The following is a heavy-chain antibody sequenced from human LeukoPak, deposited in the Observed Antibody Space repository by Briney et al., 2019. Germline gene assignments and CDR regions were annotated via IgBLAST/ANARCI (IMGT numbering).Heavy chain of an antibody. J-gene: IGHJ4*02. CDR2: INSDGSST. V-gene: IGHV3-74*01. D-gene: IGHD2-2*02. CDR3: ARVGGYCSSTSCYRYFDY. CDR1: GFTFSSYR. Sequence: PGGSLRLSCAASGFTFSSYRMHWVRQAPGKGLVWVSRINSDGSSTSYADSVKGRFTISRDNAKNTLYLQMNSLRAEDTAVYYCARVGGYCSSTSCYRYFDYWGQGTLVTVSS.